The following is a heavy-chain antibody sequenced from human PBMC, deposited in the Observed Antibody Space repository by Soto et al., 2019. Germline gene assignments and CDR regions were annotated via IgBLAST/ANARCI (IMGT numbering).Heavy chain of an antibody. D-gene: IGHD4-4*01. CDR1: GLTVSSNY. V-gene: IGHV3-53*01. CDR2: IYSGGST. CDR3: VREPTVTMMGAFDI. Sequence: QPGGSLRLSCAASGLTVSSNYMSWVRQAPGKGLEWVSVIYSGGSTSYADSVKDRFAISRDNSKNTLYLQMNSLRAEDTAVYYCVREPTVTMMGAFDIWGQGTMVTVSS. J-gene: IGHJ3*02.